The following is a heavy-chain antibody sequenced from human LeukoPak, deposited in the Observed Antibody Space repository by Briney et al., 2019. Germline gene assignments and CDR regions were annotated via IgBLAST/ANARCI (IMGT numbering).Heavy chain of an antibody. CDR2: INHSEST. CDR1: GGSFSGYY. CDR3: ARVAGYCSSTSCYRRYYFDY. Sequence: PSETLSLTCAVYGGSFSGYYWSWIRQPPGKGLEWIGEINHSESTNYNPSLKSRVTISVDTSKNQFSLKLSSVTAADTAVYYWARVAGYCSSTSCYRRYYFDYWGQGTLVTVSS. J-gene: IGHJ4*02. V-gene: IGHV4-34*01. D-gene: IGHD2-2*01.